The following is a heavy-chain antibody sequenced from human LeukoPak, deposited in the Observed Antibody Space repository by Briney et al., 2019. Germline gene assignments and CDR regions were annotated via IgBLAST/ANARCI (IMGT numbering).Heavy chain of an antibody. CDR1: NDSISSYY. Sequence: PSETLSLTCTVSNDSISSYYWSWIRQPAGKGLEWIGRIYTSGSINYNPSLKSRVTVSVDTSKKQFTLKLSSVTAADTAVYYCARGFTMVRGPYGWFDPWGQGALVNVSS. CDR2: IYTSGSI. J-gene: IGHJ5*02. CDR3: ARGFTMVRGPYGWFDP. V-gene: IGHV4-4*07. D-gene: IGHD3-10*01.